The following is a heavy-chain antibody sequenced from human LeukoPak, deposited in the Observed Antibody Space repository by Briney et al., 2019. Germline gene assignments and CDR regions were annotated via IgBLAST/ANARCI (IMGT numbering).Heavy chain of an antibody. CDR1: GFTFSSNY. CDR2: IYSGGST. CDR3: ARDQGGSGSYSAPYYYYGMDV. Sequence: GGSLRLSCAASGFTFSSNYMSWVRQAPGKGLEWVSVIYSGGSTYYSDSVKGRFTISRDNSKNTLYLQMNSLRAEDTAVYYCARDQGGSGSYSAPYYYYGMDVWGQGTTVTVSS. V-gene: IGHV3-66*01. D-gene: IGHD1-26*01. J-gene: IGHJ6*02.